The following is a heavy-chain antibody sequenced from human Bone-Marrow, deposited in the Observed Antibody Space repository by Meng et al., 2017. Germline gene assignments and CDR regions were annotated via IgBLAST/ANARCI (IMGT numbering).Heavy chain of an antibody. V-gene: IGHV3-74*01. CDR3: ATLSVSGTNL. D-gene: IGHD3-10*01. CDR2: ISADGSTI. Sequence: LSLTCAASGFTFSTYWMHWVRQAPGKGLVWLSRISADGSTITYADSVKGRFTISRDNAKNTLSLQMNSLRVEDTAVYYCATLSVSGTNLWGQGTLVTVSS. J-gene: IGHJ5*02. CDR1: GFTFSTYW.